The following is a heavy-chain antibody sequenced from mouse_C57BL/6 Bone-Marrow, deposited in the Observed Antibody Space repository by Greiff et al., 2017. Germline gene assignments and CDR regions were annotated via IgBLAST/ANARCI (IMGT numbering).Heavy chain of an antibody. D-gene: IGHD4-1*01. V-gene: IGHV1-7*01. CDR2: LNPSRGYT. J-gene: IGHJ1*03. Sequence: QVQLQPSGAELAKPGASVKLSCKASGYTFTSYWMHWVKQRPGQGLEWIGYLNPSRGYTKYNQKFKDKATLTADKSSSTAYMQLSSLTYEDSAVYYCARGDWDWYFDVWGTGTTVTVSS. CDR1: GYTFTSYW. CDR3: ARGDWDWYFDV.